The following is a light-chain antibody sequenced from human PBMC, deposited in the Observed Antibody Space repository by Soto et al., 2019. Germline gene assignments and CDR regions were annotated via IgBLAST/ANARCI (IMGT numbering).Light chain of an antibody. J-gene: IGKJ1*01. Sequence: DIQMTQSPSSLFASVGDRVTITCRASETLNDFLNWYHQKPGTAPKLLIYGASSLQSGVPSRFSGGGSGTKFTLTITSVQPEDFGIYYCQQNHCSPWTFGQGTTV. CDR1: ETLNDF. CDR3: QQNHCSPWT. CDR2: GAS. V-gene: IGKV1-39*01.